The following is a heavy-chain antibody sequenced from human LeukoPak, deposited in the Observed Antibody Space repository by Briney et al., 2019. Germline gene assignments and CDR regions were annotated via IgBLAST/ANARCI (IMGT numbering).Heavy chain of an antibody. J-gene: IGHJ4*02. D-gene: IGHD3-22*01. CDR1: GYTFTSYG. Sequence: ASVKVSCKGSGYTFTSYGISWVRQAPGQGLEWMGWISTYNGNTNYAQEFQGRVTMTTDTSTSTAYMELRSLRSDDTAVYYCARKRYYYDSSGYYDFDYWGQGTLVTVSS. CDR3: ARKRYYYDSSGYYDFDY. V-gene: IGHV1-18*01. CDR2: ISTYNGNT.